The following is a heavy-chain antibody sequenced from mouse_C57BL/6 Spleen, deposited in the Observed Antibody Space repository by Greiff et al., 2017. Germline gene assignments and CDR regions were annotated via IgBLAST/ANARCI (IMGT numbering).Heavy chain of an antibody. CDR3: ARWKHDCYFSIDY. CDR1: GYSFTSYY. CDR2: IYPGSGNT. Sequence: VQLQPSGPELVKPGASVKISCKASGYSFTSYYIHWVKQRPGQGLEWIGWIYPGSGNTKSTEKFKGKATLTADTSASTAYMQLISLTSEDSAVFYCARWKHDCYFSIDYWGQGTSGTVSS. J-gene: IGHJ4*01. D-gene: IGHD2-3*01. V-gene: IGHV1-66*01.